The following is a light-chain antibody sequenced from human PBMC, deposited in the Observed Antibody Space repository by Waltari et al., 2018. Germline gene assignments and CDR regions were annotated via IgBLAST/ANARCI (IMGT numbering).Light chain of an antibody. V-gene: IGKV3-15*01. CDR3: QQYYNWPTT. CDR1: QGVTNK. J-gene: IGKJ1*01. Sequence: EIVMTQSPATLSVSPGEKATLSCRASQGVTNKLAGYQQKPGQAPRLLRFIASTRATGIPARFSGSGSGTEFTLTISSLQSEDFAVYYCQQYYNWPTTFGQGTRVEVK. CDR2: IAS.